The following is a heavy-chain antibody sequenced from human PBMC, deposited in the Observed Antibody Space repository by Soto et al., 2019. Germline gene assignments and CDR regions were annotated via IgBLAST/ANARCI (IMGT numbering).Heavy chain of an antibody. D-gene: IGHD3-10*01. CDR2: IGFSGTGT. J-gene: IGHJ4*02. CDR3: AKKTAGTQPFDY. V-gene: IGHV3-23*01. Sequence: GGSLRLSCAASGFTFSNYAMHWVRQAPGKVLEWVSGIGFSGTGTYYADSVKGRFTISRDNSKNTVYPQMNSLRVDETAVYYCAKKTAGTQPFDYWGQGNLVPVSS. CDR1: GFTFSNYA.